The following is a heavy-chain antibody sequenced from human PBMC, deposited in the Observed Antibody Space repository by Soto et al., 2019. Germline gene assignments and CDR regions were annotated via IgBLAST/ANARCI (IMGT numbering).Heavy chain of an antibody. CDR3: ATWHEREHAYDV. V-gene: IGHV3-30*12. CDR2: ISYDGSNK. D-gene: IGHD1-1*01. CDR1: GFTFSSYG. Sequence: PGGSLRLSCAASGFTFSSYGLHWVRQAPGKVLEWVAVISYDGSNKYYADSVKGRFTTSSDSSKTTVYLQMNDLRPDDTAVYYCATWHEREHAYDVWGQGTTVTVSS. J-gene: IGHJ3*01.